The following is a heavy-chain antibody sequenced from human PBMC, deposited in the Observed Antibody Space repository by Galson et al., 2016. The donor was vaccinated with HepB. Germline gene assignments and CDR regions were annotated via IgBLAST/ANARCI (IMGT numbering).Heavy chain of an antibody. V-gene: IGHV3-23*01. D-gene: IGHD3-10*01. CDR2: IRGSGGGI. CDR3: AKARGSRLTMVRGVLDPFDI. J-gene: IGHJ3*02. Sequence: SLRLSCAGSGFTFATYPMSWVRQAPGKGLEWVSGIRGSGGGIDYADSVTGRFTISRDNSKNTLYLQMSSLRAEDTAVYYCAKARGSRLTMVRGVLDPFDIWGHGTLVTVSA. CDR1: GFTFATYP.